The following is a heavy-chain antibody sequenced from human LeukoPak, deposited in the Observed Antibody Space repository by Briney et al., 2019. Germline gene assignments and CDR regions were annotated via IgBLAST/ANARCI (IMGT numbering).Heavy chain of an antibody. V-gene: IGHV4-30-4*01. Sequence: SETLSLTCTVSGGSISSGDYYWSWIRQPPGKGLERIGYIYYSGCTSYNPSLKSRVTISVDTSTHQFSQKLSSVTDADAVVYYGATGGGTYCYVSSFAIDYRGQGTLVTVSS. D-gene: IGHD3-22*01. CDR2: IYYSGCT. CDR3: ATGGGTYCYVSSFAIDY. J-gene: IGHJ4*02. CDR1: GGSISSGDYY.